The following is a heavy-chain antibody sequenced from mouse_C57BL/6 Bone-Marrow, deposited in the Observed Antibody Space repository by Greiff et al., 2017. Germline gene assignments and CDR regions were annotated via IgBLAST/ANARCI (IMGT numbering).Heavy chain of an antibody. Sequence: QVQLQQSGAELVKPGASVKLSCKASGYTFTSYGMHWVKQRPGQGLEWIGMIHPNSGSTNYNEKFKSKATLAVDKSSSTAYMQLSSLTAEDSAVXYWARRDGEGDFDYWGQGTTLTVSS. CDR1: GYTFTSYG. D-gene: IGHD3-3*01. J-gene: IGHJ2*01. CDR2: IHPNSGST. CDR3: ARRDGEGDFDY. V-gene: IGHV1-64*01.